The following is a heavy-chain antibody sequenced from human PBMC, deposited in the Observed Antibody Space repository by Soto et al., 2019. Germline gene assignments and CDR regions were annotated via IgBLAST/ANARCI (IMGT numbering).Heavy chain of an antibody. V-gene: IGHV1-69*04. Sequence: SVKVSCKASGGTLSSYTFSWVRQAPGQGLEWMGRIIPNLGITNYAQKFQGRITIIVDTSTSTAYMELSSLRSEDTAVYYCARDPPDYGDYGDFDYWGQGTLVTVSS. CDR3: ARDPPDYGDYGDFDY. J-gene: IGHJ4*02. CDR1: GGTLSSYT. D-gene: IGHD4-17*01. CDR2: IIPNLGIT.